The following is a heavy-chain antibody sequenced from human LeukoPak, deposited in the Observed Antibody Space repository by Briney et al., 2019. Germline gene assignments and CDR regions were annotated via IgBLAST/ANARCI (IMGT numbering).Heavy chain of an antibody. Sequence: GGSLRLSCAASGFTFEDYGMHWVCQAPGKGLEWVSLISGDGSTTYYADSVKGRFTISRDNIKNSLYLQMSSLRTEDTALYYCAKDMADFWSGQKDYWGQGTLVTVSS. J-gene: IGHJ4*02. CDR3: AKDMADFWSGQKDY. D-gene: IGHD3-3*01. CDR1: GFTFEDYG. V-gene: IGHV3-43*02. CDR2: ISGDGSTT.